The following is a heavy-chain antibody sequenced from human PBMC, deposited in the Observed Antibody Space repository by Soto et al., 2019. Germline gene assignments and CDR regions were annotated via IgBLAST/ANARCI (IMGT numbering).Heavy chain of an antibody. CDR3: ATGQLAGPQADAAYLEY. CDR1: GYSVSSGDFY. V-gene: IGHV4-31*03. J-gene: IGHJ4*02. D-gene: IGHD6-13*01. CDR2: IDPTGGD. Sequence: LPLTCSVSGYSVSSGDFYWSWVRQHPGKGLEWLGFIDPTGGDHYNPSLKSRLNILIDTSNNQFSLRLNSVTAADTAVYYCATGQLAGPQADAAYLEYWGLGLLVTVYS.